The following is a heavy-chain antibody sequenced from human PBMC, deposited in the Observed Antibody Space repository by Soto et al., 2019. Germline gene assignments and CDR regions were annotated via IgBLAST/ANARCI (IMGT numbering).Heavy chain of an antibody. D-gene: IGHD6-13*01. CDR3: ARGQQLTDY. J-gene: IGHJ4*02. CDR1: GYIFTHYY. Sequence: ASVKVSCKASGYIFTHYYIHWVRLAPGQGLEWVGVINPGGGYSTYAQKFQGRVTMTRDTSTSTVYMELSSLRSEDTAVYYCARGQQLTDYWGQGTLVTVSS. V-gene: IGHV1-46*01. CDR2: INPGGGYS.